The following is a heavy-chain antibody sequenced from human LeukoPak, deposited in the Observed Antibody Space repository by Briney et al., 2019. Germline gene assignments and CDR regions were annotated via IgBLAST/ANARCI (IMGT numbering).Heavy chain of an antibody. D-gene: IGHD6-19*01. CDR1: GVTVSNNF. J-gene: IGHJ4*02. V-gene: IGHV3-53*01. Sequence: GGSLRLSCAASGVTVSNNFMSWVRQAPGKGLEWVSVIYGGGSTYYADSVKGRFTISRDTSKNTLYLQMNSLRAADTAVYYCASWPGGWYGEDSWGQGTLVTVSS. CDR2: IYGGGST. CDR3: ASWPGGWYGEDS.